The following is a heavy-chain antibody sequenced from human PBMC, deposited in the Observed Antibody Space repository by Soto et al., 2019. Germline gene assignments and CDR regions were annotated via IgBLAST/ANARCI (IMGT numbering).Heavy chain of an antibody. CDR2: IYPGDSDT. D-gene: IGHD4-4*01. Sequence: GESLKISCKGSGYSFTTYWIGWVRQMRGKGLEWMGIIYPGDSDTRYSPSFQGQVTISADKSINTAYLQWSSLKASDTAMYYCARSMTTVTTDGAFDIWGQGTMVTVSS. CDR3: ARSMTTVTTDGAFDI. V-gene: IGHV5-51*01. J-gene: IGHJ3*02. CDR1: GYSFTTYW.